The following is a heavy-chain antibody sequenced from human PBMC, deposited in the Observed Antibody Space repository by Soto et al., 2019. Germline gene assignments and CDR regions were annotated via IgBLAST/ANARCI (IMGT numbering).Heavy chain of an antibody. D-gene: IGHD3-16*01. CDR3: VRSLGGGRWDY. CDR2: ITSNGRPI. V-gene: IGHV3-48*02. J-gene: IGHJ4*02. CDR1: GFTVSNYD. Sequence: GGSLRLSCAASGFTVSNYDMVWVRQAPGRGLEWVSFITSNGRPINYVDAVKGRFTISRDEAKNSLKLQMNSPRDEDTAVDYCVRSLGGGRWDYWGPGTLVTVSS.